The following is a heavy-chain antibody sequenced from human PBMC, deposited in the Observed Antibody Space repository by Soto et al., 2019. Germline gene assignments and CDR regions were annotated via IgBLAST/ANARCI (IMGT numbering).Heavy chain of an antibody. D-gene: IGHD5-12*01. CDR3: ARGATSWNWFDP. Sequence: ASVKVSCKASGYTFTSYDINWVRQATGQGLEWMGWMNPNSGNTGYAQKSQGRVTMTRNTSISTAYMELSSLRSEDTAVYYCARGATSWNWFDPWGQGTLVTVSS. CDR1: GYTFTSYD. CDR2: MNPNSGNT. J-gene: IGHJ5*02. V-gene: IGHV1-8*01.